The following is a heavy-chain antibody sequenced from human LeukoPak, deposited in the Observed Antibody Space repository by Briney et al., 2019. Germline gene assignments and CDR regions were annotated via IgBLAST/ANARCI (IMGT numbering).Heavy chain of an antibody. CDR1: GGTFSSYA. D-gene: IGHD1-26*01. V-gene: IGHV1-69*06. J-gene: IGHJ4*02. CDR3: ASRAGIREDYFDY. CDR2: IIPIFGTA. Sequence: PVTVSCKASGGTFSSYAISWVRQAPGQGLEWMGGIIPIFGTANYAQKFQGRVTITADKSTSTAYMELSSLRSEDTAVYYCASRAGIREDYFDYWGQGTLVTVSS.